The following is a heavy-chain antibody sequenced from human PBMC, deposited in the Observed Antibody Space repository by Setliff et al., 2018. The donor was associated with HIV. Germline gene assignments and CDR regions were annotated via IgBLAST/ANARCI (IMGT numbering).Heavy chain of an antibody. V-gene: IGHV3-21*04. CDR1: GFTFSNYA. D-gene: IGHD3-10*01. Sequence: GGSLRLSCAASGFTFSNYAMSWVRQAPGKGLEWVSSITSGRQGHYADSVRGRFIISRDNAKNSLYLQMNSLRLEDTALYYCGKDILPGGLAKWGQGTLVTVSS. CDR2: ITSGRQG. J-gene: IGHJ4*02. CDR3: GKDILPGGLAK.